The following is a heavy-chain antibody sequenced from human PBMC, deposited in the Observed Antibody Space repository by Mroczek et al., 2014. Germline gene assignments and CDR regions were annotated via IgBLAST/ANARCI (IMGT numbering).Heavy chain of an antibody. Sequence: VQLVQSGGGLVQPGGSLRLSCAASGFTVSSNYMSWVRQAPGKGLEWVSVIYSGGSTYYADSVKGRFTISRDNSKNTLYLQMNSLRAEDTAVYYCARGGAATHDYGDYVGMVEQYYFDYWGQGTLVTVSS. CDR1: GFTVSSNY. D-gene: IGHD4-17*01. CDR3: ARGGAATHDYGDYVGMVEQYYFDY. J-gene: IGHJ4*02. V-gene: IGHV3-66*02. CDR2: IYSGGST.